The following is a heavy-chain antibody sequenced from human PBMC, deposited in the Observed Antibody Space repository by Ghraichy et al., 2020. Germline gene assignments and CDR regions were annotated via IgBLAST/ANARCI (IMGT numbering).Heavy chain of an antibody. CDR2: IYYSGST. D-gene: IGHD2-15*01. CDR3: ARYCSGGSCSTPHAFDI. CDR1: GGSISSGGYY. V-gene: IGHV4-31*03. J-gene: IGHJ3*02. Sequence: SETLSLTCTVSGGSISSGGYYWSWIRQHPGKGLEWIGYIYYSGSTHYNPSLKSRVTTSVDTSKNQFSLNLSSVTAADTAVYYCARYCSGGSCSTPHAFDIWGQGTMVTVSS.